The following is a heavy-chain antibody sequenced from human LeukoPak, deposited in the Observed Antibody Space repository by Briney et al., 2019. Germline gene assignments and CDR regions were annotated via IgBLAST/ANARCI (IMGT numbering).Heavy chain of an antibody. CDR2: ISGSGGST. J-gene: IGHJ4*02. Sequence: GGSLRLSCTASGFTFGDYAMSWVRQAPGKGLEWVSAISGSGGSTYYADSVKGRFTISRDNSKNTLYLQMNSLRAEDTAVYYCAKSHPFRYYYDSSGYHLDYWGQGTLVTVSS. V-gene: IGHV3-23*01. CDR1: GFTFGDYA. CDR3: AKSHPFRYYYDSSGYHLDY. D-gene: IGHD3-22*01.